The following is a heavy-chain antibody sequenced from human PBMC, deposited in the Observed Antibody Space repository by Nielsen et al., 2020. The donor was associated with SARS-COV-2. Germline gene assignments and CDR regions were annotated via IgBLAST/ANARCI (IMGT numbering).Heavy chain of an antibody. J-gene: IGHJ6*02. Sequence: ASVKVSCKASGYTFTNYGLGWVRQAPGQGLEWMGWISAYNGNTNYAQKLQGRVTMTTDTSTSTAYMELRSLRSDDTAVYYCARDGNDITIFGVVTRYYYYGMDVWGQGTTVTVSS. D-gene: IGHD3-3*01. V-gene: IGHV1-18*01. CDR1: GYTFTNYG. CDR2: ISAYNGNT. CDR3: ARDGNDITIFGVVTRYYYYGMDV.